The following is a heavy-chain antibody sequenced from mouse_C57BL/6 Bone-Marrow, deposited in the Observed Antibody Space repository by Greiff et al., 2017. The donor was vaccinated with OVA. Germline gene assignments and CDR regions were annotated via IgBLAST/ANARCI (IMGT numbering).Heavy chain of an antibody. J-gene: IGHJ4*01. V-gene: IGHV1-19*01. D-gene: IGHD1-2*01. CDR1: GYTFTDYY. CDR3: APLLRYAMDD. Sequence: EVQLQQSGPVLVKPGASVKMSCKASGYTFTDYYMNWVKQSHGKSLEWIGVINPYNGGTSYNQKFKGKATLTVDKSSSTAYMELNSLTSEDAAVYYCAPLLRYAMDDWGQGTSVTVSS. CDR2: INPYNGGT.